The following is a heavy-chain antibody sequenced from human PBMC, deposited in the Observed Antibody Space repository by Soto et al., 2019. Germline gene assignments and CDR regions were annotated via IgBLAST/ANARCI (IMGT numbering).Heavy chain of an antibody. CDR1: GFTFSNYG. CDR2: IWSDGSNK. V-gene: IGHV3-33*01. D-gene: IGHD6-13*01. J-gene: IGHJ4*02. Sequence: VQLVESGGGVVQPGRSLRLSCASSGFTFSNYGMLWVRQAPGKGLEWVAVIWSDGSNKYYGDSVTVRLTISRDNSKNTVLLQMDSLRAEDTAVYYCARSAGKGGLAAPIDHWGQGTLVTVSS. CDR3: ARSAGKGGLAAPIDH.